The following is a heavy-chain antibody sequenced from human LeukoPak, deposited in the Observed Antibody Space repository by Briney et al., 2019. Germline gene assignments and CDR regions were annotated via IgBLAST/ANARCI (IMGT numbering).Heavy chain of an antibody. CDR1: GYTFTGYY. CDR3: ARGVLRDHFDY. CDR2: INLNSGDT. D-gene: IGHD3-16*01. J-gene: IGHJ4*02. Sequence: ASVKVSCKASGYTFTGYYMHWVRQAPGQGLEWMGWINLNSGDTNYAQKFQGRVAMTRDTSISTAYMELSRLRSDDTAVYYCARGVLRDHFDYWGQGTLVIVSS. V-gene: IGHV1-2*02.